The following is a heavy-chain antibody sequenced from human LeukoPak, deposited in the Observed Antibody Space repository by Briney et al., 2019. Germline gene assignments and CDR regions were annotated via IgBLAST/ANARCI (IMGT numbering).Heavy chain of an antibody. CDR1: GFTFSSYS. CDR2: ISSSSSYI. Sequence: GGSLRLSCAASGFTFSSYSMNWVRQAPGKGLEWVSSISSSSSYIYYADSVKGRFTISRDNAKNSLYLQMNSLRAEDTAVYYCARGPYTDDFWSGYYTGQDYWGQGTLVTVSS. V-gene: IGHV3-21*01. CDR3: ARGPYTDDFWSGYYTGQDY. J-gene: IGHJ4*02. D-gene: IGHD3-3*01.